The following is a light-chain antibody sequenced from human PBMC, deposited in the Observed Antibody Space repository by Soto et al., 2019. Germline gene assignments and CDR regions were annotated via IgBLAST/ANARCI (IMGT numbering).Light chain of an antibody. CDR1: SSDAGGYNY. V-gene: IGLV2-14*01. CDR3: SSYTSSSTLYV. CDR2: DVS. J-gene: IGLJ1*01. Sequence: QSALTQPASVSGSPGQAITISCNGTSSDAGGYNYVSWYQQHPGKAPKLMIYDVSNRPSGVSNRFSGSKSGNTASLTISGLQAEDEADYYCSSYTSSSTLYVFGTGTKVTVL.